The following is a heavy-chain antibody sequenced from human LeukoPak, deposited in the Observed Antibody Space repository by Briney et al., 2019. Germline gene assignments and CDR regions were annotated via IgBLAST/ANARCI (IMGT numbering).Heavy chain of an antibody. CDR3: ARGPLYYYDSSGHFDY. D-gene: IGHD3-22*01. Sequence: ASVKVSCKASGYTFTSYGISWVRQAPGQGLEWMGWISAYNGNTNYAQKLQGRVTMTTDTSTSTAYMELRSLRSEDTAVYYCARGPLYYYDSSGHFDYWGQGTLVTVSS. V-gene: IGHV1-18*01. CDR2: ISAYNGNT. J-gene: IGHJ4*02. CDR1: GYTFTSYG.